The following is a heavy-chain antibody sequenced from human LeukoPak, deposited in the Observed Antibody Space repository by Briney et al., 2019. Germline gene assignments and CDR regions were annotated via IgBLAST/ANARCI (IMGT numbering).Heavy chain of an antibody. CDR2: IKHDGSAE. V-gene: IGHV3-7*01. D-gene: IGHD5-24*01. CDR3: ARACSYNLYSGQN. Sequence: GGSLRLSCSASGFTFSNCWMGWVRQAPGKGLEWVANIKHDGSAEYYVGSVRGRFTISRDNAKNLLYLQMNNLRAEDTAVYYCARACSYNLYSGQNWGLGTLVTVSS. J-gene: IGHJ4*01. CDR1: GFTFSNCW.